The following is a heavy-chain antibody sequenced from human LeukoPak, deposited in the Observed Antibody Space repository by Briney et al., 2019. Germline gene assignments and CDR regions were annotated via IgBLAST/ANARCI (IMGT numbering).Heavy chain of an antibody. CDR2: IIPIFGTA. V-gene: IGHV1-69*13. Sequence: ASVKVSCKASGGTFSSYAISWVRQAPGQGLEWMGGIIPIFGTANYAQKFQGRATITADESTSTAYMELSSLRSEDTAVYYCAREDSSGYTILWGQGTLVTVSS. J-gene: IGHJ4*02. D-gene: IGHD3-22*01. CDR1: GGTFSSYA. CDR3: AREDSSGYTIL.